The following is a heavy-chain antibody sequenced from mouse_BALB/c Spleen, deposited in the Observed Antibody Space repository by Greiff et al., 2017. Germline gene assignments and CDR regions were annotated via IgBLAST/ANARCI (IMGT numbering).Heavy chain of an antibody. Sequence: VQLKQSGPGLVKPSQTVSLTCTVTGISITTGNYRWSWIRQFPGNKLEWIGYIYYSGTITYNPSLTSRTTITRDTSKNQFFLEMNSLTAEDTATYYCARDGNYAMDYWGQGTSVTVSS. CDR1: GISITTGNYR. J-gene: IGHJ4*01. D-gene: IGHD1-1*02. CDR2: IYYSGTI. CDR3: ARDGNYAMDY. V-gene: IGHV3-5*02.